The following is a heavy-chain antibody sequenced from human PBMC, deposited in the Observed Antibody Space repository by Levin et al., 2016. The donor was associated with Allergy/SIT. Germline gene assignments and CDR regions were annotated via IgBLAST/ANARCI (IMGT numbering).Heavy chain of an antibody. D-gene: IGHD3-22*01. CDR3: ARDGDDSSGYYSGWFDP. CDR1: GYTFTSYA. J-gene: IGHJ5*02. V-gene: IGHV1-3*01. Sequence: ASVKVSCKASGYTFTSYAMHWVRQAPGQRLEWMGWINAGNGNTKYSQKFQGRVTITRDTSASTAYMELSSLRSEDTAVYYCARDGDDSSGYYSGWFDPWGQGTLVTVSS. CDR2: INAGNGNT.